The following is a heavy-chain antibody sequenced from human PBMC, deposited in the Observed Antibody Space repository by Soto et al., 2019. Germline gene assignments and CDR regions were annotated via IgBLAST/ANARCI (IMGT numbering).Heavy chain of an antibody. V-gene: IGHV1-18*01. CDR3: AMVDVYVTASPQDV. CDR1: GYTFTRYG. Sequence: QVQLVQSGAEVKNPGASVKVSCKASGYTFTRYGIGWARQAPGQGLEWMGWINTYNGNTNYAQNVQGRVTLTTDTXASTAYMELRSLRSNDTAIYYCAMVDVYVTASPQDVWGEGTTVIVSS. J-gene: IGHJ6*04. D-gene: IGHD3-16*01. CDR2: INTYNGNT.